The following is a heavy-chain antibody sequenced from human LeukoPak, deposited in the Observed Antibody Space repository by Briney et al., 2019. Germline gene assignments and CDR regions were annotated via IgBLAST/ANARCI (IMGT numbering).Heavy chain of an antibody. CDR3: AKRMGIVATAKDYFDY. Sequence: PGGSLRLSCAASGFTFSSYAMSWVRQAPGKGLEWASAISGSGGSTYYADSVKGRFTISRDNSKNTLYLQMNSLRAEDTAVYYCAKRMGIVATAKDYFDYWGQGTLVTVSS. D-gene: IGHD5-12*01. J-gene: IGHJ4*02. CDR1: GFTFSSYA. V-gene: IGHV3-23*01. CDR2: ISGSGGST.